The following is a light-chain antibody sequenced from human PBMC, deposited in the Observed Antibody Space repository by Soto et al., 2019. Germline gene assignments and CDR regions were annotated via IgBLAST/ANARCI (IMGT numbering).Light chain of an antibody. V-gene: IGKV1-39*01. Sequence: DIQMTQSPSSLSASVGDRVTITCRASQNIASYLNWYQQRPGKAPELLIYAASSLQSGVPLRFSGSGSGTEFTLTIDSLQPEDFASYYCQQNFNVPRTFGQGTKVE. CDR1: QNIASY. CDR2: AAS. CDR3: QQNFNVPRT. J-gene: IGKJ1*01.